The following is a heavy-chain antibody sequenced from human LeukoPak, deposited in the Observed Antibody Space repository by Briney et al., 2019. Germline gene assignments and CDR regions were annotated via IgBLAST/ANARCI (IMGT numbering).Heavy chain of an antibody. D-gene: IGHD3-10*01. CDR1: GFTFSSYG. CDR3: AKDRAQTPLKY. CDR2: ISGSGGST. Sequence: GSLRLSCAASGFTFSSYGMSWVRQAPGKGLEWVSAISGSGGSTYYADSVKGRFTISRDNSKNTLYLQMNSLRAEDTAVYYCAKDRAQTPLKYWGQGTLVTVSS. V-gene: IGHV3-23*01. J-gene: IGHJ4*02.